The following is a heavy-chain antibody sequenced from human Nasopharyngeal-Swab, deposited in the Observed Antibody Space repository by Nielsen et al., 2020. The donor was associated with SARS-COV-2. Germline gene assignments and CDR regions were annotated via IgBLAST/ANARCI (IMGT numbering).Heavy chain of an antibody. V-gene: IGHV3-9*01. CDR2: ISWNGNIR. J-gene: IGHJ2*01. CDR1: GFTFNYFG. D-gene: IGHD1-20*01. CDR3: ARENNWEALRYIDL. Sequence: SLKISCAASGFTFNYFGMYWVRQAPGKGLEWVSGISWNGNIRGHADSLEGRFTISRDNAKSSLYLQMNSLRVEDTALYYCARENNWEALRYIDLWGRGTLVTVSS.